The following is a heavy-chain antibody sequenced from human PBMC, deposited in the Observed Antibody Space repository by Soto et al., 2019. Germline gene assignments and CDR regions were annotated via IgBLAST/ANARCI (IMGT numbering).Heavy chain of an antibody. D-gene: IGHD1-20*01. J-gene: IGHJ3*02. CDR1: GFTFSSYA. CDR2: ISGSGGST. CDR3: TGITKGNDAFDI. V-gene: IGHV3-23*01. Sequence: EVQLLESGGGLVQPGGSLRLSCAASGFTFSSYAMSWVRQAPGKGLEWVSAISGSGGSTYYADSVKGRFTISRDNSKNTLYLQMNSLKTEDTAVYYCTGITKGNDAFDIWGQGTMVTVSS.